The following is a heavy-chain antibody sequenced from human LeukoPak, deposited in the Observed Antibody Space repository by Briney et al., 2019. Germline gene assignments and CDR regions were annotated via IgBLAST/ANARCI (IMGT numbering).Heavy chain of an antibody. V-gene: IGHV3-30*18. CDR2: ISYDGSNK. CDR1: GFTFSSYG. Sequence: GGSLRLSCAASGFTFSSYGMHWVRQAPGKGLEWVAVISYDGSNKYYADSVKGRFTVSRDNSKNTLYLQMDSLRPEDTAVYYCAKDDYSGYYYTDYWGQGTLVTVSS. D-gene: IGHD3-22*01. CDR3: AKDDYSGYYYTDY. J-gene: IGHJ4*02.